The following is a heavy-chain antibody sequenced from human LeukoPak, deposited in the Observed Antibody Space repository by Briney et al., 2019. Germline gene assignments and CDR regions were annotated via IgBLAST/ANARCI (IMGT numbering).Heavy chain of an antibody. CDR1: GFTFVSYW. V-gene: IGHV3-74*01. CDR3: ARDAPGNTALDY. CDR2: INGYGSST. D-gene: IGHD5-18*01. Sequence: GGSLRLSCAASGFTFVSYWMHWVRQAPGKGLVWVSRINGYGSSTDFADSVKGRFTISRDNAKNTLYLQINSLRAEDTAVYYCARDAPGNTALDYWGQGTLVTVSS. J-gene: IGHJ4*02.